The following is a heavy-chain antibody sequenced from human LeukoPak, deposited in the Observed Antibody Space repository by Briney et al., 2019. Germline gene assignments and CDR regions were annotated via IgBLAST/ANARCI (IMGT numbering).Heavy chain of an antibody. CDR3: VSSYCSGGSCYSASGY. Sequence: GGSLRLSCAASGFTVSGNWMHWVRQAPGKGLVWVSRINSDGSSTSYADSVKGRFTISRDNAKNTLYLQMNSLRAEDSAVYYCVSSYCSGGSCYSASGYWGQGTLVTVSS. CDR2: INSDGSST. V-gene: IGHV3-74*01. CDR1: GFTVSGNW. J-gene: IGHJ4*02. D-gene: IGHD2-15*01.